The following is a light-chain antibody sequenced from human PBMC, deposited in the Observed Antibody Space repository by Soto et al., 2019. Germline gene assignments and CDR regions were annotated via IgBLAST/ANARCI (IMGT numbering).Light chain of an antibody. CDR3: QQFNSYPWT. CDR1: QTISSW. J-gene: IGKJ1*01. CDR2: DAS. V-gene: IGKV1-5*01. Sequence: DIRMTQSPSTPSASVGDRVTITCRASQTISSWLAWYQQRPGKAPQLLIYDASSLQSGVPSRFSGSGSGTEFTLTISSLQPDDFATYYCQQFNSYPWTFGQGTKVDIK.